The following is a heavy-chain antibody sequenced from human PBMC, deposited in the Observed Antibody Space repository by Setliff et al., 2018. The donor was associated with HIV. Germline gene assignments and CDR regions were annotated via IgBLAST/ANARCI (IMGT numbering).Heavy chain of an antibody. CDR1: GYTFTSYG. J-gene: IGHJ6*03. Sequence: ASVKVSCKASGYTFTSYGISWVRQAPGQGLEWMGWITPFNGNTNYAQKLQGRVTMTTDTSTSTASMELRSLRSDDTAVYYCARRGDSYGLDPIYYYYYYMDVWGKGTTVTVSS. V-gene: IGHV1-18*01. CDR2: ITPFNGNT. D-gene: IGHD5-18*01. CDR3: ARRGDSYGLDPIYYYYYYMDV.